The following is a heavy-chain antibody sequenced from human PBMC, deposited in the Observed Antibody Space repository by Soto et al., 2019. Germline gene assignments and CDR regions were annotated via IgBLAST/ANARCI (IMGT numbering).Heavy chain of an antibody. D-gene: IGHD2-2*02. J-gene: IGHJ4*02. CDR1: GGTFSSYA. V-gene: IGHV1-69*06. CDR3: ARGYCSSTSCYMIPDY. Sequence: QVQLVQSGAEVKKPGSSVKVSCKASGGTFSSYAISWVRQAPGQGLEWMGGIIPIFGTANYAQKFQGRVTITADKYTSTANRERSSLRSEDTAVYYCARGYCSSTSCYMIPDYWGQGTLVTVSS. CDR2: IIPIFGTA.